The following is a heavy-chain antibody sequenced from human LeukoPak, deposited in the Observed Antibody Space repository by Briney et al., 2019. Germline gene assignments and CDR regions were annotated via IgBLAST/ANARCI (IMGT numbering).Heavy chain of an antibody. CDR3: ARGMHYITIFGVVIDYYYMDV. D-gene: IGHD3-3*01. CDR2: IIPIFGTA. J-gene: IGHJ6*03. Sequence: GASVKVSCKASGYTFTGYYMHWVQQAPGQGLEWMGGIIPIFGTANYAQKFQGRVTITTDESTSTAYMELSSLRSEDTAVYYCARGMHYITIFGVVIDYYYMDVWGKGTTVTVSS. V-gene: IGHV1-69*05. CDR1: GYTFTGYY.